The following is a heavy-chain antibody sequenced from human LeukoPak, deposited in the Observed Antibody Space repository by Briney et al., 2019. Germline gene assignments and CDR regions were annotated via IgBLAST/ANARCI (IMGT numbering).Heavy chain of an antibody. J-gene: IGHJ4*02. CDR1: GYTFTSYG. CDR3: ARDARRGYSSGWYDY. D-gene: IGHD6-19*01. V-gene: IGHV1-18*01. Sequence: ASEKVSCKASGYTFTSYGISWVRQAPGQGLEWMGWISAYNGNTNYAQKLQGRVTMTTDTSTSTAYMELRSLRSDDTAVYYCARDARRGYSSGWYDYWGQGTLVTVSS. CDR2: ISAYNGNT.